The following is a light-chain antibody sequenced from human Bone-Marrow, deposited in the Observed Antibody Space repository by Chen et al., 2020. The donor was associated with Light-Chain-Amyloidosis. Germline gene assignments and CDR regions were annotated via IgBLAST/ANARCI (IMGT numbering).Light chain of an antibody. CDR1: NIGSTS. CDR3: QVWDRSSDRPV. CDR2: DDG. V-gene: IGLV3-21*02. Sequence: SYVLTQPSSVSVAPGQTATIACGGNNIGSTSVHWYQQTPGQAPLLVGYDDGDRPSGIPGRLSGSNSGNTATLTSSRVEDGDEADYYCQVWDRSSDRPVFGGGTKLTVL. J-gene: IGLJ3*02.